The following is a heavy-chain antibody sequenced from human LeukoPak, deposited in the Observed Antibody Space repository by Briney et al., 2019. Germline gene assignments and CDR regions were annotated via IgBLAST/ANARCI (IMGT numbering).Heavy chain of an antibody. J-gene: IGHJ6*02. D-gene: IGHD3-9*01. Sequence: ASVKVSRKASGYTFTAHDINWVRQATGQGLEWMGWMNPNSGNTGFGQNFKGRVTMTRDTSTSTAYMELSSLRSEDTAVYYCARGFDVLTGHSYAYYYYYGLDIWGQGTTVIVSS. CDR3: ARGFDVLTGHSYAYYYYYGLDI. V-gene: IGHV1-8*01. CDR2: MNPNSGNT. CDR1: GYTFTAHD.